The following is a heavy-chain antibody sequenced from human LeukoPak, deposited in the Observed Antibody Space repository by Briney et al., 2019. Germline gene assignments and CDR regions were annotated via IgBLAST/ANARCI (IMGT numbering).Heavy chain of an antibody. D-gene: IGHD3-10*01. CDR2: ISGDGGST. CDR1: GFTFDDYA. CDR3: AKDLFCGSGSYHIWFDP. J-gene: IGHJ5*02. Sequence: PGGSLRLSCAASGFTFDDYALHWVRQAPGKGLEWVSLISGDGGSTYYADSVKGRFTISRDNSKNSLYLQMNSLRTEDTALYYCAKDLFCGSGSYHIWFDPWGQGTLVTVSS. V-gene: IGHV3-43*02.